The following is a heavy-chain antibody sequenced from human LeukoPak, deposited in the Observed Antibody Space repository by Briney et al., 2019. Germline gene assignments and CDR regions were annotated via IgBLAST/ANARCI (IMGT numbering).Heavy chain of an antibody. V-gene: IGHV3-30*18. J-gene: IGHJ4*02. CDR1: GFTFNSYG. CDR3: AKWGDYDVLTGYYDSDY. CDR2: ISYDGSNK. D-gene: IGHD3-9*01. Sequence: GGSLRLSCAAYGFTFNSYGMHWVRQGPGKGLEWVAVISYDGSNKYYADSVKGRFTISRDNSKNTLYLQMNSLRAEDTAVYYCAKWGDYDVLTGYYDSDYWGQGTLVTVSS.